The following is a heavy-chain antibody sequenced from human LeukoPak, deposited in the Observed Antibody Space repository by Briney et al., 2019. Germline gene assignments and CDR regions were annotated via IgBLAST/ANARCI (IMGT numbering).Heavy chain of an antibody. J-gene: IGHJ4*02. Sequence: WASVKVSCKASGYAFTGYYMHWVRQAPGQGLEWMGWINPNSGGTNYAQKFQGRVTMTRDTSISTAYMELSRLRSDDTAMYYCARLYDYVWGSYRYTGAFDYWGQGTLVTVSS. CDR3: ARLYDYVWGSYRYTGAFDY. V-gene: IGHV1-2*02. D-gene: IGHD3-16*02. CDR1: GYAFTGYY. CDR2: INPNSGGT.